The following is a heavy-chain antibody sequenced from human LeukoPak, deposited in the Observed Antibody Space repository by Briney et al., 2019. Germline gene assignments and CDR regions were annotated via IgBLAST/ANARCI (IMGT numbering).Heavy chain of an antibody. J-gene: IGHJ5*01. D-gene: IGHD3-3*01. CDR3: GTSRWSGVVDS. Sequence: GGSLRHSCTASTRFFTNYWMHWVRQVPGKGLAWLSRIDRDGLREDYADSVRGRFTISRHNAKSTTYLQMNSLRAEDTAVYYCGTSRWSGVVDSWGQGTLVTVSS. V-gene: IGHV3-74*01. CDR2: IDRDGLRE. CDR1: TRFFTNYW.